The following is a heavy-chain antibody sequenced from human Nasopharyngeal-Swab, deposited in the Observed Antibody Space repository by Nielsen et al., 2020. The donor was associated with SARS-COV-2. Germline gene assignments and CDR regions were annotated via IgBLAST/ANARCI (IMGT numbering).Heavy chain of an antibody. CDR1: GFTFSSSE. Sequence: GGSLRLSCAASGFTFSSSETTWVRQAPGKGLEWVSYISSSGNTMYYADSVKGRFTISRDNAKNSLYLQMNSLRAEDTAVYYCARGPGGSYFDSWGQGTLVTVSS. CDR3: ARGPGGSYFDS. V-gene: IGHV3-48*03. D-gene: IGHD1-26*01. J-gene: IGHJ4*02. CDR2: ISSSGNTM.